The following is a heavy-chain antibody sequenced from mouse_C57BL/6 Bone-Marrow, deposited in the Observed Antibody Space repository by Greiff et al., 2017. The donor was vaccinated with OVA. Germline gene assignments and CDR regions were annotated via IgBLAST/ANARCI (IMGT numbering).Heavy chain of an antibody. CDR1: GFTFSSYA. CDR3: ARDQGHYGSSYTYWYFDV. J-gene: IGHJ1*03. D-gene: IGHD1-1*01. CDR2: ISDGGSYT. V-gene: IGHV5-4*01. Sequence: EVNVVESGGGLVKPGGSLKLSCAASGFTFSSYAMSWVRHTPEKRLEWVATISDGGSYTYYTDNVKGRFTISRDNAKNNLYLQMSHLKSEDTAMYYCARDQGHYGSSYTYWYFDVWGTGATVTVSS.